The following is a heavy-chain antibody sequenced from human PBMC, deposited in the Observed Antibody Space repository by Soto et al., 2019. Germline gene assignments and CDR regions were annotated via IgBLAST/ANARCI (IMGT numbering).Heavy chain of an antibody. CDR1: GYSISSSNW. J-gene: IGHJ4*02. CDR3: ARREIQGPIDY. V-gene: IGHV4-28*01. CDR2: IYYSGTT. Sequence: SETLSLTCAVSGYSISSSNWWGWIRQPPGKGLEWIGYIYYSGTTYYNPSLKSRVTMSVDTSKNQFSLKLTSVTAVDTAVYYCARREIQGPIDYWGQGNLVTVSS. D-gene: IGHD1-26*01.